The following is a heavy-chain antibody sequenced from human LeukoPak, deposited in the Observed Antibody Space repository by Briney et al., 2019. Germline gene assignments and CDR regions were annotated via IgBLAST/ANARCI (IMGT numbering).Heavy chain of an antibody. CDR2: IYYSGST. CDR3: ARGQWLLLD. Sequence: SETLSLTCTVSGGSMSSNYWSWIRQPPGKGLEWIGYIYYSGSTNYNPSLKSRVTITVDTSKNQLSLKLSSVTAADTAVYYCARGQWLLLDWGQGTLVTVSS. CDR1: GGSMSSNY. D-gene: IGHD3-22*01. V-gene: IGHV4-59*12. J-gene: IGHJ4*02.